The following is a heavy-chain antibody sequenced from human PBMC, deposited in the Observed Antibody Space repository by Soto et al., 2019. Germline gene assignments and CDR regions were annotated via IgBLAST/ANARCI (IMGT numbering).Heavy chain of an antibody. V-gene: IGHV3-21*01. CDR3: AREAGQQWSPWDYYYYYGMDV. D-gene: IGHD6-19*01. J-gene: IGHJ6*02. Sequence: GGSLRLSCAASGFTFSSYSMNWVRQAPGKGLEWVSSISSSSSYIYYADSVKGRFTISRDNAKNSLYLQMNSLRAEDTAVYYCAREAGQQWSPWDYYYYYGMDVWGQGTTVTVSS. CDR2: ISSSSSYI. CDR1: GFTFSSYS.